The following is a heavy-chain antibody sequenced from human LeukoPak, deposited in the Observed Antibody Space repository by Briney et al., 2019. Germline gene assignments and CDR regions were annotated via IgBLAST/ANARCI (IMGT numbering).Heavy chain of an antibody. D-gene: IGHD3-16*02. V-gene: IGHV3-23*01. CDR1: GFTFNNYA. CDR2: ISGNGDNT. J-gene: IGHJ4*02. CDR3: AKDQTCDRSPHYFNY. Sequence: GGSLRLSCAASGFTFNNYAMSWVRQAPGKGLEWISGISGNGDNTYYVDSVKGRFIVSRDNSKNTVSLQMNSLRAEDTALSYCAKDQTCDRSPHYFNYWGQGTLVTVSS.